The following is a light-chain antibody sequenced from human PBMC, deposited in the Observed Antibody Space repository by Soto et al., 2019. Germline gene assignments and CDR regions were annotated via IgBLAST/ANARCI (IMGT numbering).Light chain of an antibody. J-gene: IGKJ4*01. CDR3: QQRFKWPPLT. V-gene: IGKV3-11*01. Sequence: EIVLTQSPATLSLSPGDRATLSCRASQSVGRYLAWYQQKPGQAPRLLIYDASNRATDTPARFSGSGSGTDFTLTISSLEPEDFAVYYCQQRFKWPPLTFGGGTKVEI. CDR2: DAS. CDR1: QSVGRY.